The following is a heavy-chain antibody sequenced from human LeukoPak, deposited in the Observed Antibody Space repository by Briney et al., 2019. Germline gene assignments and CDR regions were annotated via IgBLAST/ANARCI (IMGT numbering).Heavy chain of an antibody. J-gene: IGHJ3*02. Sequence: GGSLRLSCAASGFTFSSYAMSWVRQAPGKGLEWVPAISGSGGSTYYADSVKGRFTISRDNSKNTLYLQMNSLRAEDTAVYYCAKDRQGHDAFDIWGQGTMVTVSS. CDR1: GFTFSSYA. V-gene: IGHV3-23*01. CDR2: ISGSGGST. CDR3: AKDRQGHDAFDI.